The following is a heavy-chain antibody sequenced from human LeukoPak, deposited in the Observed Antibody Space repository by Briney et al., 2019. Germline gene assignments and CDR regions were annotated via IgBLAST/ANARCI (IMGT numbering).Heavy chain of an antibody. J-gene: IGHJ4*02. CDR2: FDPEDGDT. Sequence: ASVKVSCKVSGYSLSELSMHWVRQAPGKGLEWMGGFDPEDGDTIYAQKFQGRVTMTEDTSTDTAYMELSSLRSEDTAVYYCGTDTAMDLDYWGQGTLVTVSS. CDR3: GTDTAMDLDY. CDR1: GYSLSELS. V-gene: IGHV1-24*01. D-gene: IGHD5-18*01.